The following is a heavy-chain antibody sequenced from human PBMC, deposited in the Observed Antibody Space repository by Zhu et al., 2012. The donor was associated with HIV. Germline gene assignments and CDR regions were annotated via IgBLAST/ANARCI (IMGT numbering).Heavy chain of an antibody. V-gene: IGHV4-38-2*01. CDR2: IFHSGSP. D-gene: IGHD5-18*01. J-gene: IGHJ4*02. CDR1: RYSISRGYY. CDR3: ASSSSGYGYFDY. Sequence: QVQLQESGPRLAKFSQTLSLTCGVSRYSISRGYYWAWIRQPPGKGLEWIATIFHSGSPHYNPSLKNRVSVSVDTSKNQYSLKLTSVTAADTAVYYCASSSSGYGYFDYWGREPWSPSPQ.